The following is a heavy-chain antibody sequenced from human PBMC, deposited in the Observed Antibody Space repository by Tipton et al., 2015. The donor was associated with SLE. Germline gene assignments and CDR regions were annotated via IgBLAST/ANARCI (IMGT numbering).Heavy chain of an antibody. CDR2: INHSGST. CDR1: GGSFSGYY. Sequence: TLSLTCAVYGGSFSGYYWSWIRQPPGKGLEWIGEINHSGSTNYNPSLTGRVTISVDTSKNQFSLKLRSVTAEDTAVYYCARERGKGDYWGQGTLVTVSS. J-gene: IGHJ4*02. D-gene: IGHD4-23*01. V-gene: IGHV4-34*01. CDR3: ARERGKGDY.